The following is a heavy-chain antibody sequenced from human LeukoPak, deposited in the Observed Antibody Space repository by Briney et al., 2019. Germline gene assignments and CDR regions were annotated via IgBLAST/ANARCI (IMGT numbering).Heavy chain of an antibody. V-gene: IGHV4-39*01. D-gene: IGHD3-22*01. CDR1: GGSISSGSYY. CDR3: ARLYYDSSGYYQICYFDY. J-gene: IGHJ4*02. CDR2: IYYSGST. Sequence: PSETLSLTCTVSGGSISSGSYYWGWIRQLPGKGLEWIGSIYYSGSTYYNPSLKSRVTISVDTSKNQFSLNLSSVTAADTAVYYCARLYYDSSGYYQICYFDYWGQGTLVTVSS.